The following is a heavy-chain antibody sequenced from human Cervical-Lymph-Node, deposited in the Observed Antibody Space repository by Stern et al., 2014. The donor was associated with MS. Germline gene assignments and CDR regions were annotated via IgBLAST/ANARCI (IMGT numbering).Heavy chain of an antibody. V-gene: IGHV1-69*01. CDR3: AREGIPGAGGTFDN. J-gene: IGHJ4*02. D-gene: IGHD1-26*01. CDR2: LIPIFATT. CDR1: GGTFSSYT. Sequence: QVQLVQSGAEVKKPGSSVKVSCNVSGGTFSSYTLNWVRQAPGQGLEWMGGLIPIFATTNYPQRFQGKVTITADGSTSTTYLEVSSLTSEDTAVYYCAREGIPGAGGTFDNWGQGTLVIVSS.